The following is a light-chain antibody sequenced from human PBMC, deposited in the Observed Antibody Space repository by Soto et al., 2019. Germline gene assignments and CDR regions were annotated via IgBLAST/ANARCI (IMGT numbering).Light chain of an antibody. CDR3: SSYTSSSTLVV. CDR1: SSDVGGYKY. V-gene: IGLV2-14*01. Sequence: QSVLTQPASVSGSPGQSITISCTRTSSDVGGYKYVSWYQQHPGKAPKLMISEVSNRPSGVSNRFSGSKSGNTASLTISGLQAEDEADYYCSSYTSSSTLVVFGGGTKLTVL. CDR2: EVS. J-gene: IGLJ2*01.